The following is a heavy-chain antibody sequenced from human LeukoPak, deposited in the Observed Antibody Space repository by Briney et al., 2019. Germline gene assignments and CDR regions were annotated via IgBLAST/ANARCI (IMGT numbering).Heavy chain of an antibody. D-gene: IGHD3-10*01. CDR1: GFTFSSYW. CDR2: INSDGSST. CDR3: ARATPTMVRGVINY. Sequence: PGGSLRLSCAASGFTFSSYWMHWVRQAPGKGLVWVSRINSDGSSTSYADSVKGRFTISRDNAKNTLYLQMNGLRAEDTAVYYCARATPTMVRGVINYWGQGTLVTVSS. V-gene: IGHV3-74*01. J-gene: IGHJ4*02.